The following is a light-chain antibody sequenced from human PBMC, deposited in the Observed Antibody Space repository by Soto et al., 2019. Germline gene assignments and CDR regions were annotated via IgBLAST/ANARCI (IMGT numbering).Light chain of an antibody. J-gene: IGKJ1*01. CDR1: QSLIHSDGNTY. CDR3: MQGTHRPWT. V-gene: IGKV2-30*02. CDR2: QVS. Sequence: DVVMTQSPLSLPVTLGQPASISCRSSQSLIHSDGNTYLNWFQQRPCQSPRRLIYQVSDRDSGVQDRLSGSGSGTDFTQKIRSVEAEDVGVYYGMQGTHRPWTFGQGTEV.